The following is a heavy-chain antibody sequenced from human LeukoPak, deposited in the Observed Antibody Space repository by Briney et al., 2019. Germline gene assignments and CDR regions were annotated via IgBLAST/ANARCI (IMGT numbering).Heavy chain of an antibody. Sequence: GGSLRLSCAASGFTFSSYGMHWVRQAPGKGLEWVAFIRYDGSNKYYADSVKGRFTISRDNSKNTLYLQMNSLRAEDTAVYYCAKKSAEYSSSWSSPIDYWGQGTLVTVSS. J-gene: IGHJ4*02. CDR3: AKKSAEYSSSWSSPIDY. CDR1: GFTFSSYG. D-gene: IGHD6-13*01. V-gene: IGHV3-30*02. CDR2: IRYDGSNK.